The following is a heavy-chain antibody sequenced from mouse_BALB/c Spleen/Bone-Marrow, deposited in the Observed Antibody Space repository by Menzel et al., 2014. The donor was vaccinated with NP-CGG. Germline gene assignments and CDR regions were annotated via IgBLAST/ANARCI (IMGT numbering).Heavy chain of an antibody. CDR2: INPSTGYT. V-gene: IGHV1-7*01. CDR1: GYTFTSYW. D-gene: IGHD2-1*01. CDR3: ARGNPLYAMDY. Sequence: VKLMESGAELAKPGASVKMSCKASGYTFTSYWMHWVKQRPGQGLEWIGYINPSTGYTDYNQKFNDKATLTADKSSSTAYMQLSSLTSEDSAVYYCARGNPLYAMDYWGQGTSVSVSS. J-gene: IGHJ4*01.